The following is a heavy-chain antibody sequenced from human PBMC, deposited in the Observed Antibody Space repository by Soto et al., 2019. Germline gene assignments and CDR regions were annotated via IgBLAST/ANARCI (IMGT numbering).Heavy chain of an antibody. CDR2: IIPILGIA. Sequence: GASVKVSCKASGGTFSSYTISWVRQAPGQGLEWMGRIIPILGIANYAQKFQGRVTITADKSTITAYMELSSLRSEDTAVYYCARGCSSTSCFYNWFDPWGQGTLVTVSS. CDR3: ARGCSSTSCFYNWFDP. V-gene: IGHV1-69*02. J-gene: IGHJ5*02. D-gene: IGHD2-2*01. CDR1: GGTFSSYT.